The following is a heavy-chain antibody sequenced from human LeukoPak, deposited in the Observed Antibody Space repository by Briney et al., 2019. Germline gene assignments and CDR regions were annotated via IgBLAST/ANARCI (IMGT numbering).Heavy chain of an antibody. D-gene: IGHD2-15*01. CDR1: GGTFSSYA. CDR2: IIPIFGTA. V-gene: IGHV1-69*13. Sequence: SVKVCCKASGGTFSSYAISWVRQAPGQGLEWMGGIIPIFGTANYAQKFQGRVTITADESTSTAYMGLSSLRSEDTAVYYCAGAPEEVVAAQTDWGQGTLVTVYS. CDR3: AGAPEEVVAAQTD. J-gene: IGHJ4*02.